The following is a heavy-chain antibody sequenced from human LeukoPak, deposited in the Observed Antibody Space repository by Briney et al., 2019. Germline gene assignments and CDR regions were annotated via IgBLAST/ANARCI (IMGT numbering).Heavy chain of an antibody. CDR2: IYYSGST. D-gene: IGHD6-19*01. J-gene: IGHJ4*02. V-gene: IGHV4-31*03. CDR3: ARIAVAGTGLVY. CDR1: GGSISSGGYY. Sequence: SQTLSLNCTVSGGSISSGGYYWSWIRQHPGKGLEWIGYIYYSGSTYYNPFLKSRVTISVDTSKNQFSLKLSSVTAADTAVYYCARIAVAGTGLVYWGQGTLVTVSS.